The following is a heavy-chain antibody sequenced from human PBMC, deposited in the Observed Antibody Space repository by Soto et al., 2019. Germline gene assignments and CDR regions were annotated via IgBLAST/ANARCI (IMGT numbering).Heavy chain of an antibody. J-gene: IGHJ4*02. CDR1: GFTFSSYW. D-gene: IGHD2-15*01. CDR2: INSDGSST. V-gene: IGHV3-74*01. Sequence: EVQLVESGGGLVQPGGSLRLSCAASGFTFSSYWMHWVRQAPGKGLVWVSRINSDGSSTSYADSVKGRFTISRDNAKNTVYLQMNRLRAEDTAVYYCARGTYCSGGSCYSIFLRGWGQGTLVTVSS. CDR3: ARGTYCSGGSCYSIFLRG.